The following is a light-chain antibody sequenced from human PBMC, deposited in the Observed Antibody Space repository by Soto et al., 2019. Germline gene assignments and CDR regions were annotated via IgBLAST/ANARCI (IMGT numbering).Light chain of an antibody. CDR2: GAS. V-gene: IGKV1-9*01. Sequence: IQLTRSPSSLSASVEERVPLICRASKGIKKFLAWYQQRPGKAPQLLVYGASTLQSGVPSRFSGSGSGTDFTLTISSLQPEDFATYYCQQLTNFRFTFGQGTKLDIK. CDR1: KGIKKF. CDR3: QQLTNFRFT. J-gene: IGKJ2*01.